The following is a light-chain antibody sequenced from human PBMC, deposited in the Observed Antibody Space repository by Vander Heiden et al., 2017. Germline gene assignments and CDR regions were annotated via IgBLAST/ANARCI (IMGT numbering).Light chain of an antibody. CDR2: QDR. Sequence: SYELTQPPSVSVPPGQAATITCSGKNLRDKCVSWYQHKSGQSPVLDMYQDRRRPSGIPDRFAASRSGDTATLTIGDIQAMDEADYYCQAWDSSVLYVFGSGTKVTVL. CDR3: QAWDSSVLYV. J-gene: IGLJ1*01. V-gene: IGLV3-1*01. CDR1: NLRDKC.